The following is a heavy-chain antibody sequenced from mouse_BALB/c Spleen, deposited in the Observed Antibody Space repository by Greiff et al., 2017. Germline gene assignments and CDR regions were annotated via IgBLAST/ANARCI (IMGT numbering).Heavy chain of an antibody. J-gene: IGHJ3*01. V-gene: IGHV1S29*02. Sequence: VQLQQSGPELVKPGASVKISCKASGYTFTDYNMHWVKQSHGKSLEWIGYIYPYNGGTGYNQKFKSKATLTVDNSSSTAYMELRSLTSEDSAVYYCARWRYGNPFAYWGQGTLVTVSA. CDR2: IYPYNGGT. D-gene: IGHD2-10*02. CDR3: ARWRYGNPFAY. CDR1: GYTFTDYN.